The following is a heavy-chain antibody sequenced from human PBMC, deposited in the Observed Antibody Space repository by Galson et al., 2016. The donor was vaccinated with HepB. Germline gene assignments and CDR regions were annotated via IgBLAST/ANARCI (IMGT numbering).Heavy chain of an antibody. CDR2: IKQDGSEK. D-gene: IGHD2-15*01. Sequence: SLRLSCAASGYPFEKCWLSWVRQAPGKGLEWVANIKQDGSEKYYGDSVKGRFTISRDNGRNSVYLQMNDLRVDDTAMYYCAREGPRRISVAEMGFFDYWGRGSLVTVSS. V-gene: IGHV3-7*01. CDR3: AREGPRRISVAEMGFFDY. J-gene: IGHJ4*02. CDR1: GYPFEKCW.